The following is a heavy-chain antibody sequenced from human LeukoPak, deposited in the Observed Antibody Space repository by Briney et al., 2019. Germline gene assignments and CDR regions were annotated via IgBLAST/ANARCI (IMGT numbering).Heavy chain of an antibody. CDR3: AKDPIAAAGPPSYY. CDR2: IIGSGGST. V-gene: IGHV3-23*01. J-gene: IGHJ4*02. Sequence: AIIGSGGSTYYADSVKGRFTISKDNSKNTLYLQMNSLRAEDTAVYYCAKDPIAAAGPPSYYWGQGTLVTVSS. D-gene: IGHD6-13*01.